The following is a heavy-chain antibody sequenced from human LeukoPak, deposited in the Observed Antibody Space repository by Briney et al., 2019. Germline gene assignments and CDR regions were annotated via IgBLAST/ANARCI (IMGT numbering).Heavy chain of an antibody. D-gene: IGHD2-15*01. CDR1: GGTFSSYA. Sequence: VASVKVSCKAPGGTFSSYAISWVRQAPGQGLEWMGRIIPIFGTANYAQKFQGRVTITTDESTSTAYMELSSLRSEDTAVYYCARGRCSGGSCFRYYFDYWGQGTLVTVSS. CDR2: IIPIFGTA. V-gene: IGHV1-69*05. CDR3: ARGRCSGGSCFRYYFDY. J-gene: IGHJ4*02.